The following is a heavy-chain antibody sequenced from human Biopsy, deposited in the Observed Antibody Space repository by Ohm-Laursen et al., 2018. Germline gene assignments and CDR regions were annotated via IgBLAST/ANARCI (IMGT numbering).Heavy chain of an antibody. CDR3: ARGSNDFGGLYFPR. Sequence: GTLSLTCIVSGGSFTGHYWNWIRQPPGKGLEWIGHISYTGYTSYNASLKSRVTISVDTSRNHFSLRLSSLTAADTAVYYCARGSNDFGGLYFPRWGQGTLLTVSS. V-gene: IGHV4-59*11. D-gene: IGHD4-23*01. CDR2: ISYTGYT. J-gene: IGHJ4*02. CDR1: GGSFTGHY.